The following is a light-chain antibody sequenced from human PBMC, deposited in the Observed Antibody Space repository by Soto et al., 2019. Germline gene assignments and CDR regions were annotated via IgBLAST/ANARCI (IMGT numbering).Light chain of an antibody. V-gene: IGLV2-14*01. J-gene: IGLJ2*01. CDR2: DVS. Sequence: QSALTQPASVSGSPGQSIXXXXXRTSSXVXGYNYVTWYQQHPGKAPKLMIYDVSNRPSGVSNRFSGSKSGNTASLTISGLQAEDEADYYCSXXXXXSTVVFGGGTKVTVL. CDR1: SSXVXGYNY. CDR3: SXXXXXSTVV.